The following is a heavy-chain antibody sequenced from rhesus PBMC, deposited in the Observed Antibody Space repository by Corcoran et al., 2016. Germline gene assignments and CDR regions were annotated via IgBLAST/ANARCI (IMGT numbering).Heavy chain of an antibody. D-gene: IGHD5-12*01. CDR2: IYGGRGST. CDR1: GYSISSGYG. V-gene: IGHV4-127*01. J-gene: IGHJ2*01. Sequence: QVQLQESGPGLVKPSETLSLTCAVSGYSISSGYGWGWIRQPPGKGLEWIGQIYGGRGSTYYYPSLKSRVTVSKDTSNNQFSLNLSSVTAADTAVYYCARVDLNWYVDLWGPGTPITISS. CDR3: ARVDLNWYVDL.